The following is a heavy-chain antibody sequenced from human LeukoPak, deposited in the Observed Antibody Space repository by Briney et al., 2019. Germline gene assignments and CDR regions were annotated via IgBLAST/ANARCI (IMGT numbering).Heavy chain of an antibody. J-gene: IGHJ4*02. D-gene: IGHD1-26*01. CDR1: NGAVKNYY. V-gene: IGHV4-59*02. Sequence: SETLSLTCSVSNGAVKNYYWTWIRQPPGQGLEWIGNFLYSGTSTYRASLDSRLIISVDNSKNTVSLKLFSVTAADTAVYYCATLVYSGSRYHFDTWGQGTLVTVSS. CDR3: ATLVYSGSRYHFDT. CDR2: FLYSGTS.